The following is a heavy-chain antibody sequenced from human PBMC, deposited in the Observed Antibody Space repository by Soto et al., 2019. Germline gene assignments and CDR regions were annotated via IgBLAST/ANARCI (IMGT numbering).Heavy chain of an antibody. D-gene: IGHD6-13*01. V-gene: IGHV3-30*14. Sequence: GGSLRLSCTASGFALRSHAMQWVRQAPGKGLEWVAVISSDGATKYVADSLKGRFTISRDNFESTMSLQMNNLRPEDTALYYCARSSVHIAAAGRLDLWGPGTLVTVSS. CDR2: ISSDGATK. J-gene: IGHJ5*02. CDR1: GFALRSHA. CDR3: ARSSVHIAAAGRLDL.